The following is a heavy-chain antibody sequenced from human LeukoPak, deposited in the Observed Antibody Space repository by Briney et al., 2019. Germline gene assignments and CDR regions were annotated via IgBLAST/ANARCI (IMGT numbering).Heavy chain of an antibody. V-gene: IGHV4-59*08. D-gene: IGHD3-10*01. J-gene: IGHJ4*02. CDR3: ARLSNPYGGFHLDY. Sequence: PSETLSLTCSVSGDSMTTYYWSWIRQPPGKGLEWIGYIRYTGRSNYIPSLMRRGSMSIDTSRTQCSVKLNSVNAADAGVYFCARLSNPYGGFHLDYWGQGILVTVSS. CDR1: GDSMTTYY. CDR2: IRYTGRS.